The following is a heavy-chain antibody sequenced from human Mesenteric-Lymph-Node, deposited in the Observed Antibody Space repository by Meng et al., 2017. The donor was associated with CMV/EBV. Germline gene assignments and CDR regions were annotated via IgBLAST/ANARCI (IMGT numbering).Heavy chain of an antibody. CDR3: ARDPRSIATRFDY. J-gene: IGHJ4*02. CDR2: IYHSGAT. CDR1: DGPFSKYH. D-gene: IGHD6-6*01. Sequence: SETLSLTCTFYDGPFSKYHWRWIRQSPGKGPEWIASIYHSGATYYNPSLKSRVTLSVDTSKNQLSLKVNSVTAADTAVYYCARDPRSIATRFDYWGQGTLVTVSS. V-gene: IGHV4-34*01.